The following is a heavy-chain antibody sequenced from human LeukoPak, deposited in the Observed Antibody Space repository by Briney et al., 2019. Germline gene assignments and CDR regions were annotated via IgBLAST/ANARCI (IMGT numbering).Heavy chain of an antibody. V-gene: IGHV4-38-2*02. Sequence: SETLSLTCTVSGYSISSGYYWGWIRQPPGKGLEWIGSIYHSGSTYYNPSLKSRVTISVDTSKNQFSLKLSSVTAADTAVYYCARDEGGNSAWGQGTLVTVSS. CDR3: ARDEGGNSA. J-gene: IGHJ5*02. CDR2: IYHSGST. CDR1: GYSISSGYY. D-gene: IGHD4-23*01.